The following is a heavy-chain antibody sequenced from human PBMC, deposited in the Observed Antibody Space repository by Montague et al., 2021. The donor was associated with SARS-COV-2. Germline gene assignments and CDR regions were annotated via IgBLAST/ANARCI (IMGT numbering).Heavy chain of an antibody. D-gene: IGHD3-10*01. CDR1: GGSFSGYY. J-gene: IGHJ4*02. Sequence: SETLSLTCAVYGGSFSGYYWSWIRQPPEKGLEWIGEINQSGRTNNNPSLKSRVIISVDTSKNQFSLKLGSVTAADTAVYYCARRGGSVWGVTVSAELDYWGQGTLVTVSS. V-gene: IGHV4-34*01. CDR2: INQSGRT. CDR3: ARRGGSVWGVTVSAELDY.